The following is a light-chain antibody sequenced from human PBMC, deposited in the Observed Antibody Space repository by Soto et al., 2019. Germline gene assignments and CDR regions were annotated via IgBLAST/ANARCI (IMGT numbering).Light chain of an antibody. Sequence: EIVLTQSPGTLSLSPGERATLSCRASQSVSSSYLAWYQQKPGQAPRLLIYGASSRATGIPDRFSGSGSGTDLALTISRLDPEDFAVYYFQQYGSSPPGTFGQGTKVEIK. CDR1: QSVSSSY. V-gene: IGKV3-20*01. CDR3: QQYGSSPPGT. J-gene: IGKJ1*01. CDR2: GAS.